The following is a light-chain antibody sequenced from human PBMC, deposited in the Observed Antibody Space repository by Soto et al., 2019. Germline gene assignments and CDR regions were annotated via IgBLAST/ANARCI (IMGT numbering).Light chain of an antibody. CDR3: QQYNSYPYT. Sequence: DIQMTQSPSTLSASVGDRVTITCRASQSISTWLAWYQQKPGKAPKLLIYKASNFESGVPSSFSGSGSGTEFTLTITSLQPDDFATYYCQQYNSYPYTFGQGTKLQIK. CDR1: QSISTW. V-gene: IGKV1-5*03. CDR2: KAS. J-gene: IGKJ2*01.